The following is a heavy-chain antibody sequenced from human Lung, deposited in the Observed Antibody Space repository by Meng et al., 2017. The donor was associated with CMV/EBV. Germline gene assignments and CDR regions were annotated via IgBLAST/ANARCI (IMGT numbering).Heavy chain of an antibody. CDR1: GGSFSGYY. V-gene: IGHV4-34*01. J-gene: IGHJ6*02. D-gene: IGHD3-3*01. CDR2: INHSGST. CDR3: ARRRTIFGVVFDYGMDV. Sequence: SETLSLTCAVYGGSFSGYYWSWIRQPPGKGLEWIGEINHSGSTNYNPSLKSRVTISVDTSKNQFSLKLSSVTAADTAVYYCARRRTIFGVVFDYGMDVWGQGTTVXVSS.